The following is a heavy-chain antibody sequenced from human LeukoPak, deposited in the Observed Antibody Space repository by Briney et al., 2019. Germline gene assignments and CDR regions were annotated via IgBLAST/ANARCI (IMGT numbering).Heavy chain of an antibody. CDR2: INPSGSST. CDR3: ARGLWDDRPKYNWFDP. J-gene: IGHJ5*02. D-gene: IGHD3-16*01. V-gene: IGHV1-46*01. Sequence: GASVKVSCKASGYTFTSYYMHWVRQAPGQGLEWMGLINPSGSSTSYAQKFQGRLSLTRDMSTSTDYMELSSLRSDDTAVYYCARGLWDDRPKYNWFDPWGQGTLVTVSS. CDR1: GYTFTSYY.